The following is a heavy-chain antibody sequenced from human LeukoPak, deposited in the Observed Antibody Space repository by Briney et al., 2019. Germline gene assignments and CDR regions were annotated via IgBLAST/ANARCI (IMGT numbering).Heavy chain of an antibody. V-gene: IGHV3-21*04. CDR3: AKSRGFHDSSGYTDYFEY. CDR1: GFKFSSYS. J-gene: IGHJ4*02. Sequence: PGGSLRLSCAASGFKFSSYSMKWVRQAPGKGLEWVSFISSSSSYIYYADSLKGRFTISRDNAKNFLYLQMNSLRVEDTALYYCAKSRGFHDSSGYTDYFEYCGQGTLVTVSS. CDR2: ISSSSSYI. D-gene: IGHD3-22*01.